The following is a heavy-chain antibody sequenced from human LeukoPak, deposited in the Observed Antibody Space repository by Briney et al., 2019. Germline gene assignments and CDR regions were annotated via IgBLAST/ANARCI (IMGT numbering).Heavy chain of an antibody. J-gene: IGHJ4*02. CDR3: TRDRFRAEDY. D-gene: IGHD1-14*01. V-gene: IGHV3-7*01. CDR2: INQGGSDK. Sequence: SGGSPRTSRAASGFTFSGHWMSWVRQAPGKGLEWVANINQGGSDKYYVDSVQGRFTISRDNANNLLYLQMNSLRGEDTAVYYCTRDRFRAEDYWGQGTLVTVSS. CDR1: GFTFSGHW.